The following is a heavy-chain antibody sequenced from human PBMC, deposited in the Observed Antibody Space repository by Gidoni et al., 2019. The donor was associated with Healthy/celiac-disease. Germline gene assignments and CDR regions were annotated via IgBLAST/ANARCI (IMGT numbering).Heavy chain of an antibody. D-gene: IGHD6-19*01. J-gene: IGHJ4*02. CDR2: IYYSGST. CDR3: ARAVAGTYGWMNY. V-gene: IGHV4-59*01. Sequence: QVQLQESGPGLVKPSETLSLTCTVSGGSISSYYWSWIRQPPGKGLEWIGYIYYSGSTNYNPSLKSRVTISVDTSKNQFSLKLSSVTAADTAVYYCARAVAGTYGWMNYWGQGTLVTVSS. CDR1: GGSISSYY.